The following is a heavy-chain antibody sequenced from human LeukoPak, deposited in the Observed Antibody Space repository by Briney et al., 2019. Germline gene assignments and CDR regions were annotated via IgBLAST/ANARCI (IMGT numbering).Heavy chain of an antibody. CDR1: GGTFSSYA. CDR2: IIPIFGTA. V-gene: IGHV1-69*05. Sequence: ASVKVSCKASGGTFSSYAISWVRQAPGQGLEWMGRIIPIFGTANYAQKFQGRVTITTDESTSTAYMELSSLRSEDTAVYYCASGPHYYGACHWGQGTLVTVSS. CDR3: ASGPHYYGACH. D-gene: IGHD3-10*01. J-gene: IGHJ4*02.